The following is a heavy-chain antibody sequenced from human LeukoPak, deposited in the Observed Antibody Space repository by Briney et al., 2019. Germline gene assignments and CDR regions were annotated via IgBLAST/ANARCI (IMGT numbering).Heavy chain of an antibody. CDR1: GGSISSYY. CDR2: IYYSGST. Sequence: PSETLSLTCTVSGGSISSYYWSWIRQPPGKGLEWIGYIYYSGSTNYNPSLKSRVTISVDTSKNQFSLKLSSVTAADTAVYYCARLYDDGSGPNWFDPWAREPWSPSPQ. CDR3: ARLYDDGSGPNWFDP. J-gene: IGHJ5*02. D-gene: IGHD3-10*01. V-gene: IGHV4-59*08.